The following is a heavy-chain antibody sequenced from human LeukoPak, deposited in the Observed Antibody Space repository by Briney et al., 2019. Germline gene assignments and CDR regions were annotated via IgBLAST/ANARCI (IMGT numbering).Heavy chain of an antibody. CDR3: ARWSAPSSGQKFVWFDP. V-gene: IGHV4-31*03. Sequence: SRTLSLTCTVSGGSISSGGYYWSWIRQHPGKGLEWIGYIYYSGSTYYNPSLKSRVTVSVDTSKNQFSLKLSSVTAADTAVYYCARWSAPSSGQKFVWFDPWGQGNPGHRLL. J-gene: IGHJ5*02. CDR2: IYYSGST. D-gene: IGHD6-19*01. CDR1: GGSISSGGYY.